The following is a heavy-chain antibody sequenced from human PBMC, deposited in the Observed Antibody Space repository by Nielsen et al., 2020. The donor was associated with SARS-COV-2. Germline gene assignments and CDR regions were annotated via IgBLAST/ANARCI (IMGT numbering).Heavy chain of an antibody. J-gene: IGHJ6*02. CDR3: AGAPRYSYGADYYYYYGMDV. V-gene: IGHV3-21*01. D-gene: IGHD5-18*01. Sequence: GGSLRLSCAASGFPFSSYEMNWVRQAPGKGLEWVSSISSSSSYIYYADSVKGRFTISRDNANNSLYLQMNSLRAEDTAVYYCAGAPRYSYGADYYYYYGMDVWGQGTTVTVSS. CDR2: ISSSSSYI. CDR1: GFPFSSYE.